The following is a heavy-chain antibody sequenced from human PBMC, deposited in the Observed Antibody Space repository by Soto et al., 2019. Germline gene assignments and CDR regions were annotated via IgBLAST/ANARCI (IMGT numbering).Heavy chain of an antibody. CDR3: ARAVAVPPDFDY. V-gene: IGHV1-3*05. J-gene: IGHJ4*02. CDR1: GYTFTAYA. CDR2: INAGNGNT. Sequence: QVQLVQSGAEEKKPGASVKVSCKASGYTFTAYAMHWVRQAPGQRLEWMGWINAGNGNTKYSQKFQGRVTITRDTSASTAYMELSSLRSEDTAAYYCARAVAVPPDFDYWGQGTRVPVSS. D-gene: IGHD6-19*01.